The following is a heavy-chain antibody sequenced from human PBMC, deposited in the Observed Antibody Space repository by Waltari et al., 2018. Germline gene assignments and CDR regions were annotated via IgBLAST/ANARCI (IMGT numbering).Heavy chain of an antibody. Sequence: EVEVVESGGDLIQPGGSLRLSCVVSGFSVTSSYMSWVRQAPGKGLDWCSFIYSEDRTYCADSVRGRFISSRDASKNTVFLHMKSLRAEDTAIYHCARGHNLYSDSGAYLNPHHWYLDPWGRGTMVAVSS. V-gene: IGHV3-53*01. D-gene: IGHD3-16*01. J-gene: IGHJ2*01. CDR3: ARGHNLYSDSGAYLNPHHWYLDP. CDR2: IYSEDRT. CDR1: GFSVTSSY.